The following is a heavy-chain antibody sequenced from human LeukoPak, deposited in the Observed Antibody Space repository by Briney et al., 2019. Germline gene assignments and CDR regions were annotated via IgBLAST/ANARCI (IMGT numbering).Heavy chain of an antibody. CDR2: ISYDGSNK. CDR1: GFTFSSYA. V-gene: IGHV3-30-3*02. CDR3: AKRQLWLRGAIDY. Sequence: PGRSLRLSCAASGFTFSSYAMHWVRQAPGKGLEWVAVISYDGSNKYYTDSVKGRFTISRDNSKNTLYLQMNSLRAEDTAVYYCAKRQLWLRGAIDYWGQGTLVTVSS. D-gene: IGHD5-18*01. J-gene: IGHJ4*02.